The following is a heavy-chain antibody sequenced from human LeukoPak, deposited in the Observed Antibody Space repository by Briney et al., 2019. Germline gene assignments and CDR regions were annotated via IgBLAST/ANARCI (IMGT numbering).Heavy chain of an antibody. CDR2: IRYEGEDT. CDR3: AKDLLRDRWFGES. J-gene: IGHJ5*02. Sequence: GGSLRLSCAASGFTFSNYGMHWVRQAPDKGLEWVAFIRYEGEDTYYADSVKGRFTISRDDSKNTLYLQMDSLRPEDTAVYYCAKDLLRDRWFGESWGQGTLVTVSS. CDR1: GFTFSNYG. V-gene: IGHV3-30*02. D-gene: IGHD3-10*01.